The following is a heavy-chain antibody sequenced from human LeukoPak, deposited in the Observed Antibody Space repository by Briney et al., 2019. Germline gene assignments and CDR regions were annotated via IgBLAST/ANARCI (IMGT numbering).Heavy chain of an antibody. D-gene: IGHD3-10*01. CDR1: GFTYSNFG. J-gene: IGHJ4*02. CDR2: ISAGGSGS. V-gene: IGHV3-23*01. Sequence: GGSLRLSCASSGFTYSNFGMSWVRQAPGKGLEWVSSISAGGSGSYFADSVKGRFRISRDNSKSTLFLQMNSLRVEDTAIYYCATLSSGGSGSYHHYWGQGTLVTVSS. CDR3: ATLSSGGSGSYHHY.